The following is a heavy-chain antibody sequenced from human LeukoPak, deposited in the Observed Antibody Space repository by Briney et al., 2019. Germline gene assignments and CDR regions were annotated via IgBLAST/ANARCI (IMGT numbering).Heavy chain of an antibody. D-gene: IGHD3-3*01. CDR1: GFTFSSYW. CDR2: INSDGSST. CDR3: ASGLYYDFWSGYSPTYYYDGSGYLFDY. J-gene: IGHJ4*02. V-gene: IGHV3-74*01. Sequence: GGSLRLSCAASGFTFSSYWMHWVRQAPGKGLVWVSRINSDGSSTSYADSVKGRFTISRDNAKNTLYLQMNSLRAEDTAVYYCASGLYYDFWSGYSPTYYYDGSGYLFDYWGQGTLVTVSS.